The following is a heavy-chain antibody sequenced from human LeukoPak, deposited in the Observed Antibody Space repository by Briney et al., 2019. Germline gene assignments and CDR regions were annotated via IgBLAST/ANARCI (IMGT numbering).Heavy chain of an antibody. CDR2: ISAYNGNT. Sequence: APVKVSCKASGYTFTSYGISWVRQAPGQGLEWMGWISAYNGNTNYAQKLQGRVTMTTDTSTSTAYMELRSLRSDDTAVYYCARDPPRYYDSSGSDTFDIWGQGTMVTVSS. J-gene: IGHJ3*02. V-gene: IGHV1-18*01. CDR1: GYTFTSYG. D-gene: IGHD3-22*01. CDR3: ARDPPRYYDSSGSDTFDI.